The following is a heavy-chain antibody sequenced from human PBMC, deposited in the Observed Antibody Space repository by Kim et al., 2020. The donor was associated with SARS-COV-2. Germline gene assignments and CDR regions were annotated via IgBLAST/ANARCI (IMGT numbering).Heavy chain of an antibody. D-gene: IGHD6-6*01. V-gene: IGHV1-69*13. CDR3: ARDVKGFAAQLDYYYYGMDV. CDR2: IIPIFGTA. J-gene: IGHJ6*02. Sequence: SVKVSCKASGGTFSSYAISWVRQAPGQGLEWMGGIIPIFGTANYAQKFQGRVTITADESTSTAYMELSSLRSEDTAVYYCARDVKGFAAQLDYYYYGMDVWGQGTTVTVSS. CDR1: GGTFSSYA.